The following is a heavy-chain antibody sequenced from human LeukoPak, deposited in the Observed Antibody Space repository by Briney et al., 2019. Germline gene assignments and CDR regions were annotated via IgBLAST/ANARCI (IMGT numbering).Heavy chain of an antibody. V-gene: IGHV1-2*02. Sequence: GASVKVSCEASGYTFTGSYMHWVRQAPGRGLEWMGWINPNSGGTKYALKFQGRVTMIRDTSINTAYMELSRLRSDDTAVYYCARGDGSSWTNFDFWGQGTLVTVSS. CDR2: INPNSGGT. D-gene: IGHD6-13*01. CDR1: GYTFTGSY. CDR3: ARGDGSSWTNFDF. J-gene: IGHJ4*02.